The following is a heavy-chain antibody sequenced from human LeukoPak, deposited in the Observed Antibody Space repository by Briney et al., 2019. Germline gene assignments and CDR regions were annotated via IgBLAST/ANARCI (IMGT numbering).Heavy chain of an antibody. CDR2: INHSGST. CDR1: GGSISSSSYY. CDR3: ARGGIAVLFDL. D-gene: IGHD6-19*01. V-gene: IGHV4-39*07. J-gene: IGHJ2*01. Sequence: SETLSLTCTVSGGSISSSSYYWGWIRQPPGKGLEWNGQINHSGSTNYNPSLKSRVTISVDTSKNQFSLKLSSVTAADTAVYYCARGGIAVLFDLWGRGTLVTVSS.